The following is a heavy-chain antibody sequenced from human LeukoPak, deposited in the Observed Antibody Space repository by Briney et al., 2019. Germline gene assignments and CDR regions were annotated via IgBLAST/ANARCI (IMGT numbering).Heavy chain of an antibody. CDR2: IYSGGST. V-gene: IGHV3-66*01. D-gene: IGHD2-2*01. Sequence: GGSLRLSCAASGFTVSSNYMSWVRQAPGKGLEWVSVIYSGGSTYYADSVKGRFTISRDNSKNTLYLQMNGLRAEDTAVYYCAREGYCSSTSCYGSGSFDYWGQGTLVTVSS. CDR1: GFTVSSNY. J-gene: IGHJ4*02. CDR3: AREGYCSSTSCYGSGSFDY.